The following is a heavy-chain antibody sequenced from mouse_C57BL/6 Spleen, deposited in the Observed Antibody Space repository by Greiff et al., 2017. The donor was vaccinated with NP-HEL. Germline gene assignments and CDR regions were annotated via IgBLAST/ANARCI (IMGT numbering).Heavy chain of an antibody. CDR2: INPNNGGT. D-gene: IGHD4-1*01. J-gene: IGHJ3*01. Sequence: VQLQQSGPELVKPGASVKISCKASGYTFTDYYMNWVKQSHGKSLEWIGDINPNNGGTSYNQKFKGKATLTVDKSSSTAYMELRSLTSEDSAVYYCAREDWDGTSPWFAYWGQGTLVTVSA. CDR3: AREDWDGTSPWFAY. CDR1: GYTFTDYY. V-gene: IGHV1-26*01.